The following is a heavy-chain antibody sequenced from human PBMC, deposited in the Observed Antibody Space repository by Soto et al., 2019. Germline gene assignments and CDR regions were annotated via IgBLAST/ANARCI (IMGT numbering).Heavy chain of an antibody. J-gene: IGHJ4*02. Sequence: GESLKISCKAIGYTFTNYWIGWVRQTPGKGLEWMGIIFPGDSDTRYNPSFEGQVTVSADESISTAYLQWNTRKASDTAMYYCVRPNFGALTHFDFWGQGTLVTVSS. CDR2: IFPGDSDT. CDR1: GYTFTNYW. CDR3: VRPNFGALTHFDF. V-gene: IGHV5-51*01. D-gene: IGHD3-16*01.